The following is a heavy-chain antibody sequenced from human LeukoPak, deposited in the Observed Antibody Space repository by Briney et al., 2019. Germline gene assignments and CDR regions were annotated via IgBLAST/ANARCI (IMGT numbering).Heavy chain of an antibody. D-gene: IGHD1-26*01. CDR2: IYHSGTT. J-gene: IGHJ5*02. CDR3: SRLSHVAGAPKVSWFDP. V-gene: IGHV4-38-2*02. CDR1: AYSISDGWV. Sequence: PSETLSLTCTVSAYSISDGWVWGMIRQPPGEGLEWIGSIYHSGTTYNPSLKSLVTMSVDTCNNQFSLKLTSVTAADTAMYYCSRLSHVAGAPKVSWFDPWGQGTLVTVSS.